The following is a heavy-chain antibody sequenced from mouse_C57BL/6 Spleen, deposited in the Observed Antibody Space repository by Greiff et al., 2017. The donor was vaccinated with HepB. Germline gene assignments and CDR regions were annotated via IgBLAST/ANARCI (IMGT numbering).Heavy chain of an antibody. CDR3: ARDRSLGGDYFDY. V-gene: IGHV5-4*01. CDR2: ISDGGSYT. Sequence: EVKLMESGGGLVKPGGSLKLSCAASGFTFSSYAMSWVRQTPEKRLEWVATISDGGSYTYYPDNVKGRFTISRDNAKNNLYLQMSHLKSEDTAMYYCARDRSLGGDYFDYWGQGTTLTVSS. D-gene: IGHD1-1*02. J-gene: IGHJ2*01. CDR1: GFTFSSYA.